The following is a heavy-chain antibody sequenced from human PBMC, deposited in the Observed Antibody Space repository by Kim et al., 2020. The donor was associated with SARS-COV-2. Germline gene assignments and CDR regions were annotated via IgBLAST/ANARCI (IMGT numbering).Heavy chain of an antibody. V-gene: IGHV3-9*01. CDR1: GFTFDDYA. CDR3: AKDMREKGCFDY. D-gene: IGHD1-26*01. CDR2: ISWNSGSI. J-gene: IGHJ4*02. Sequence: GGSLRLSCAASGFTFDDYAMHWVRQAPGKGLEWVSGISWNSGSIGYADSVKGRFTISRDNAKNSLYLQMNSLRAEDTALYYCAKDMREKGCFDYWGQGTLVTVSS.